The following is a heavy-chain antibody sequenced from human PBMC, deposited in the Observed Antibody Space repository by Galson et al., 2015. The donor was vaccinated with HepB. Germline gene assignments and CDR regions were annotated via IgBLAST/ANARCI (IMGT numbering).Heavy chain of an antibody. CDR2: TYYRTKWYS. J-gene: IGHJ5*02. CDR1: GDSVSRNTAS. CDR3: ARGRLGIEVSLFDP. Sequence: CAISGDSVSRNTASWNWIRQSPSRGLEWLGRTYYRTKWYSDSAVSVRSRITVNADTSKNQFSLQLNSVTPEDTAGYYCARGRLGIEVSLFDPWGQGSLVIVSS. V-gene: IGHV6-1*01. D-gene: IGHD5/OR15-5a*01.